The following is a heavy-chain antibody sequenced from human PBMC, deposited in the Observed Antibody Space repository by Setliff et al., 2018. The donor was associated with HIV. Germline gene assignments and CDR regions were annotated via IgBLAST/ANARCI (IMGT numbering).Heavy chain of an antibody. J-gene: IGHJ4*02. V-gene: IGHV1-69*01. CDR3: ATVFYYNSESYSLDY. Sequence: VKVSCKASGGTFNNYAISWVRQAPGQGLEWVGGIIPLFGTTNYAQKFQGRVTITADESTNTAHMELNGLRSIDTAMYYCATVFYYNSESYSLDYWGQGMLVTVSS. CDR2: IIPLFGTT. CDR1: GGTFNNYA. D-gene: IGHD3-10*01.